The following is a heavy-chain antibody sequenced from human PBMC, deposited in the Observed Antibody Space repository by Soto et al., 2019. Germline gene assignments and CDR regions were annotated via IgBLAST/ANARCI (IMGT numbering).Heavy chain of an antibody. CDR2: IIPIFGIA. CDR1: GGTFSSYA. Sequence: QVQLVQSGAEVKKPGSSVKVSCKASGGTFSSYAISWVRQAPGQGLEWMGGIIPIFGIANYAQKFQGRVQITADESTSTAYMELSSLKSEDTAVFYCASYWKGWYSSSWYYYYYGMDVWGQGTTVTVSS. V-gene: IGHV1-69*01. D-gene: IGHD6-13*01. J-gene: IGHJ6*02. CDR3: ASYWKGWYSSSWYYYYYGMDV.